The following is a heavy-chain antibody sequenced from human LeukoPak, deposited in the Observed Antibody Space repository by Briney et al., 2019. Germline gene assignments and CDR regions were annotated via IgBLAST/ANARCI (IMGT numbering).Heavy chain of an antibody. D-gene: IGHD2-15*01. CDR3: ARGGRVVVAPGRYYYYMDV. J-gene: IGHJ6*03. CDR1: GGSFSDYY. Sequence: SETLSLTCAVYGGSFSDYYWSWIRQPPGKGLEWIGEINHSGSTNYNPSLKSRVTISVDTSKNQFSLKLSSATAADTAVYYCARGGRVVVAPGRYYYYMDVWGKGTTVTVSS. V-gene: IGHV4-34*01. CDR2: INHSGST.